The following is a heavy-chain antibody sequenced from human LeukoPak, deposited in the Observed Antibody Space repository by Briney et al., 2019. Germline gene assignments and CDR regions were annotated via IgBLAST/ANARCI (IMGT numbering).Heavy chain of an antibody. CDR3: ARDYGGNSGWFDP. D-gene: IGHD4-23*01. J-gene: IGHJ5*02. Sequence: APVKVSCKASGYTFTNYDFNWVRQATGQGLEWMGWMNPNSGNTGYAQKFQGRVTMTRNTSISTAYMELSSLRSEDTAVYYCARDYGGNSGWFDPWGQGTLVTVSS. CDR1: GYTFTNYD. CDR2: MNPNSGNT. V-gene: IGHV1-8*01.